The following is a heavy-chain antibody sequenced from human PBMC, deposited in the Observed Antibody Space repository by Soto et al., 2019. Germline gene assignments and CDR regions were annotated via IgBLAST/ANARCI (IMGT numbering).Heavy chain of an antibody. CDR3: ARGYYYGSGSYIPNYYYYYGMDV. CDR2: IIPIFGTA. J-gene: IGHJ6*02. CDR1: GGTFSSYA. D-gene: IGHD3-10*01. Sequence: SVKVSCKASGGTFSSYAISWVRQAPGQGLEWMGGIIPIFGTANYAQKFQGRVTITADESTSTAYMELSSLRSEDTAVYYCARGYYYGSGSYIPNYYYYYGMDVWG. V-gene: IGHV1-69*13.